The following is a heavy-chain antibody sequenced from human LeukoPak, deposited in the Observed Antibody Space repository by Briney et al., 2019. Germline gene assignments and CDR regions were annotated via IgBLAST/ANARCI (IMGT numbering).Heavy chain of an antibody. Sequence: SETLSLTCTVSGGSINSYYWNWIRQPAGKGLEWIGRIYTSGSTNYNPSLKSRVTISVDTSKNQFSLKLNSVTAADTAVYYCARDTWGSLHFDYWGQGTLVTVSS. D-gene: IGHD3-16*01. CDR2: IYTSGST. CDR3: ARDTWGSLHFDY. CDR1: GGSINSYY. V-gene: IGHV4-4*07. J-gene: IGHJ4*02.